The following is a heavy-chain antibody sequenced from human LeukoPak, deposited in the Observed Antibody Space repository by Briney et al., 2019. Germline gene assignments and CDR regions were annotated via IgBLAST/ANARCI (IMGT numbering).Heavy chain of an antibody. CDR3: AREGDYGDYHLDY. V-gene: IGHV4-30-4*01. Sequence: PSETQSLTCTVSGGSISSGDYYWSWIRQPPGKGLEWIGYIYYSGSTYYNPSLKSRVTISVDTSKNQFSLRLNSVTAADTAVYYCAREGDYGDYHLDYWGQGTLVTVSS. J-gene: IGHJ4*02. D-gene: IGHD4-17*01. CDR1: GGSISSGDYY. CDR2: IYYSGST.